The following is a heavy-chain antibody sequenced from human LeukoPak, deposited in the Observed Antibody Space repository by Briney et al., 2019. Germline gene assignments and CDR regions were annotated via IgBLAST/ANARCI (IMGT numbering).Heavy chain of an antibody. V-gene: IGHV3-21*01. D-gene: IGHD2-2*01. CDR3: ARSTVPATAADY. CDR2: ISSSSSYI. CDR1: GFTFSSYS. J-gene: IGHJ4*02. Sequence: GGSLRLSCAASGFTFSSYSMNWVRQAPGKGLEWVSSISSSSSYIYYADSVKGRFTISRDNAKNSLYLQMNSLRAEDTAVYYCARSTVPATAADYWGQGTLVTVSS.